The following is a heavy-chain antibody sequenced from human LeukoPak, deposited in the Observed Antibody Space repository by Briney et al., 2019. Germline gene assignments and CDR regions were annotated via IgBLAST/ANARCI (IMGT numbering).Heavy chain of an antibody. V-gene: IGHV3-48*03. CDR2: ISCSGSTI. CDR1: VFTFSSYA. CDR3: AKDEGWLQPLFTYYFDY. J-gene: IGHJ4*02. D-gene: IGHD5-24*01. Sequence: GGPLRLSCTPSVFTFSSYAVIGLPEAPGKGVEGVSYISCSGSTIYYAHCVKGRFTIPRQNDKNSVYLQVNSLRAEETAVYYCAKDEGWLQPLFTYYFDYWGQGTLVTVSS.